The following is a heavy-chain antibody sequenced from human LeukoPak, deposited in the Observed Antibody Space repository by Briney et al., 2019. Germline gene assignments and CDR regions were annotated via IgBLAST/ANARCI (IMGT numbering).Heavy chain of an antibody. V-gene: IGHV4-34*01. Sequence: SETLSLTCAVYGGSFSGYYWSWIRQPPGKGLEWIGEINHSGSTNYNPSLKSRVTISVDTSKNQFSLKLSSVTAADTAVYYCARPRAVTTRGYWFDPWAREPWSPSPQ. CDR2: INHSGST. CDR3: ARPRAVTTRGYWFDP. CDR1: GGSFSGYY. D-gene: IGHD4-17*01. J-gene: IGHJ5*02.